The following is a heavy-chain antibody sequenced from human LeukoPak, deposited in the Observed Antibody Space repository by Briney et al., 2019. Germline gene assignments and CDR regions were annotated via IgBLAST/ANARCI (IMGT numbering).Heavy chain of an antibody. Sequence: GGSLRLSCAASGFTFSSYAMSWVRQAPGRGLEWVSAISGSGGSTYYADSVKGRFTISRDNSKNTLYLQMNSLRAEDTAVYYCAKDIAGMGATSDYWGHGTLVTVSS. V-gene: IGHV3-23*01. D-gene: IGHD1-26*01. J-gene: IGHJ4*01. CDR2: ISGSGGST. CDR3: AKDIAGMGATSDY. CDR1: GFTFSSYA.